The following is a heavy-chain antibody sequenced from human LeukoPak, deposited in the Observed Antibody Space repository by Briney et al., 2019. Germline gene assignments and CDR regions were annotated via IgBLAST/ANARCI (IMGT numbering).Heavy chain of an antibody. CDR3: ARTNEGSFDY. D-gene: IGHD1-1*01. CDR2: ISSSSSYI. J-gene: IGHJ4*02. Sequence: GGSLRLSCAASGFTFSSYAMSWVRQAPGKGLEWVSSISSSSSYIYYADSVKGRFTISRDNAKNSLYLQMNSLRAEDTAVYYCARTNEGSFDYWGQGTLVTVSS. V-gene: IGHV3-21*01. CDR1: GFTFSSYA.